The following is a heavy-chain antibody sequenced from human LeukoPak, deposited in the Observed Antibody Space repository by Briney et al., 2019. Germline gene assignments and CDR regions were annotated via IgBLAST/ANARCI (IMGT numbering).Heavy chain of an antibody. J-gene: IGHJ5*02. CDR2: FDPEDGET. D-gene: IGHD3-22*01. V-gene: IGHV1-24*01. CDR3: ATWHYYDSSGYYSFDP. Sequence: GASVKVSCKVSGYTLTELSMHWVRQAPGKGLEWMGGFDPEDGETIYAQKFQGRVTMTEDTSTDTAYMELSSLRSEDTAVYYCATWHYYDSSGYYSFDPWGQGTLVTVSS. CDR1: GYTLTELS.